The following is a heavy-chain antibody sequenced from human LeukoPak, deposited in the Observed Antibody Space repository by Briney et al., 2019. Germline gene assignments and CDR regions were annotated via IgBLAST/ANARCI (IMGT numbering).Heavy chain of an antibody. CDR3: ARSAGCFDL. CDR2: INHSGST. Sequence: SETLSLTCTVSGGSISSSTYYWSWIRQPPGKGLEWIGEINHSGSTYYNPSLKSRVTISVDTSKNQFSLKLSSVTAADTAVYYCARSAGCFDLWGRGTLVTVSS. J-gene: IGHJ2*01. V-gene: IGHV4-39*01. CDR1: GGSISSSTYY.